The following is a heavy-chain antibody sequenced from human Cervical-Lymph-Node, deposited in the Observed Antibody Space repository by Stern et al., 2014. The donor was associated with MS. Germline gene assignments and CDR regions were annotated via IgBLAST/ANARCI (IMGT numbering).Heavy chain of an antibody. CDR1: GYIFFNYG. CDR3: ARGGNYQDSRQNWFDP. Sequence: QMQLVQSGAEVKKPGASVRVSCKTSGYIFFNYGITWLRQAPGQGLEWMGWISPYNGHTNYAQSLQGRLTLTTDTSTTTAYMELGSLRSDDTALYLCARGGNYQDSRQNWFDPWGQGTQVTVSS. CDR2: ISPYNGHT. D-gene: IGHD3-16*02. V-gene: IGHV1-18*01. J-gene: IGHJ5*02.